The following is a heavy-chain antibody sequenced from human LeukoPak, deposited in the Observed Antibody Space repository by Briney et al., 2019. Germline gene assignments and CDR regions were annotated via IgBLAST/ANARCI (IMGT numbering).Heavy chain of an antibody. CDR2: IRAGDSNI. V-gene: IGHV3-23*01. J-gene: IGHJ4*02. CDR3: ARVPREGYCSGGSCHVFYFDY. Sequence: GSLRLSCAASGFTFTNHAMSWVRQAPGKGLEWVSSIRAGDSNIYYAESVKGRFTIYRDNSKSTLNLKINNLRDEDTAVYYCARVPREGYCSGGSCHVFYFDYWGQGTLVTVSS. D-gene: IGHD2-15*01. CDR1: GFTFTNHA.